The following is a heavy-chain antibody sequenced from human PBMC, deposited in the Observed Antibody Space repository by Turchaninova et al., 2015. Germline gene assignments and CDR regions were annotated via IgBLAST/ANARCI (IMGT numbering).Heavy chain of an antibody. J-gene: IGHJ4*02. Sequence: EVQLVESGGGLVEPGGSLRLSWAASGFTFSHYSMTWVRQAPGKGLEWVSSITSSSTYIYYADSVKGRFTISRDNAKNSLYLQMNSLRAEDTAVYYCASPVEVATIPDYWGQGTLVTVSS. CDR2: ITSSSTYI. CDR1: GFTFSHYS. D-gene: IGHD5-24*01. CDR3: ASPVEVATIPDY. V-gene: IGHV3-21*01.